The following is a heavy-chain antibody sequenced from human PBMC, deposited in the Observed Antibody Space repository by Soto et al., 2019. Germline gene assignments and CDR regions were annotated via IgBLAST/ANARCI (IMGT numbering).Heavy chain of an antibody. Sequence: PETLSLTRGDYDGSFSPSFCNWIRQPPGKGLEWIGEINHSGGTIYNPSLKSGVTISGDTSNNQFSLKLSSVTAADTAVYYCAFSTMPRTRDLVYWGKGTLVT. CDR2: INHSGGT. CDR1: DGSFSPSF. V-gene: IGHV4-34*01. J-gene: IGHJ4*02. D-gene: IGHD2-2*01. CDR3: AFSTMPRTRDLVY.